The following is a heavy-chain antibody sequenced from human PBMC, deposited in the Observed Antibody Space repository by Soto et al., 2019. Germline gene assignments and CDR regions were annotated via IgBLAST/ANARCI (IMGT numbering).Heavy chain of an antibody. Sequence: TLSLTCTVSGGSISSGDYYWSWVRQPPGKGRVWIGYIYYSGRAYHNPSLKSRVTISVDTSKNQISLKLSSVTSVDTAVYYCAGSPGTIFGGLEGYFDYWGQGTLVTVSS. V-gene: IGHV4-30-4*01. D-gene: IGHD3-3*01. CDR3: AGSPGTIFGGLEGYFDY. CDR2: IYYSGRA. CDR1: GGSISSGDYY. J-gene: IGHJ4*02.